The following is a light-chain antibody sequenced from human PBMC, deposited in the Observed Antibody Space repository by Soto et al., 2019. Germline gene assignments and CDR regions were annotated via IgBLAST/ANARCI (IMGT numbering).Light chain of an antibody. CDR1: QSVSSN. CDR2: DAS. Sequence: DIVLTQSPATLSLSPGERATLSCRASQSVSSNLAWYHQKFGQHPRLLIYDASKRATGIPARFSGSGSWTDVTLTISSLEPADFAVYYCQQRSNWLPITFGPGTKVEFK. CDR3: QQRSNWLPIT. V-gene: IGKV3-11*01. J-gene: IGKJ3*01.